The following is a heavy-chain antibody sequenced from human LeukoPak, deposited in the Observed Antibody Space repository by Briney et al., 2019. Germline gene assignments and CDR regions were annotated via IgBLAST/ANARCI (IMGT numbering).Heavy chain of an antibody. J-gene: IGHJ4*02. V-gene: IGHV3-23*01. Sequence: PGGSLRLSCAASGFTFSSSAMSWVRQAPGKGLEWVSTTSGSGSSTYYADSVKGRFTISRDNSKNTLYLQMNSLRAEDTAVYYCATTKWFIGYWGQGTLVTVSS. CDR3: ATTKWFIGY. CDR2: TSGSGSST. D-gene: IGHD3-22*01. CDR1: GFTFSSSA.